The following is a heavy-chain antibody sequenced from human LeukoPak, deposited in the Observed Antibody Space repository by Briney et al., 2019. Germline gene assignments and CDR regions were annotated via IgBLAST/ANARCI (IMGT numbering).Heavy chain of an antibody. CDR3: SRLQTGDYPDS. D-gene: IGHD5-24*01. CDR2: IRSTDYGATT. Sequence: PGRSLRLPCSGSGFTFGVYAMGWVRQPPGKGLEWVGFIRSTDYGATTEYAASVRDRFTISRDDSKSTTYLQMNSLITGDTAVYYCSRLQTGDYPDSWGQGTLVTVSS. J-gene: IGHJ4*02. V-gene: IGHV3-49*04. CDR1: GFTFGVYA.